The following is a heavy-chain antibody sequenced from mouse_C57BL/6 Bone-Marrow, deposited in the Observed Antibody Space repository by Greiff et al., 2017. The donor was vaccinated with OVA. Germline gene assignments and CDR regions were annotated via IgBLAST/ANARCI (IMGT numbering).Heavy chain of an antibody. J-gene: IGHJ1*03. D-gene: IGHD1-1*01. CDR2: IWRGGST. V-gene: IGHV2-5*01. Sequence: VQLQESGPGLVQPSQSLSITCTVSGFSLTSYGVHWVRQSPGKGLEWLGVIWRGGSTDYNAAFMSRLSITKANSQSQVLFKMNRLQADDTAIYDCAKKGGVWDYGRGWYFDVWGTGTTVTVSS. CDR3: AKKGGVWDYGRGWYFDV. CDR1: GFSLTSYG.